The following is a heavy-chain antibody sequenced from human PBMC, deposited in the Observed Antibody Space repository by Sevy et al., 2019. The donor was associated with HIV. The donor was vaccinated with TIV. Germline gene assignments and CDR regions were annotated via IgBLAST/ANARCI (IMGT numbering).Heavy chain of an antibody. CDR3: AKEWTLLSDGYGEFDY. D-gene: IGHD6-19*01. CDR1: GFTFTNYG. J-gene: IGHJ4*02. CDR2: ISNSGANT. Sequence: GSLRLSCAASGFTFTNYGMHWVRQAPGKGLEWVSGISNSGANTYDADSVRGRFTVSRDNSKNTVYLQLNSLRAEDTAIYYCAKEWTLLSDGYGEFDYWGQGTLVTVSS. V-gene: IGHV3-23*01.